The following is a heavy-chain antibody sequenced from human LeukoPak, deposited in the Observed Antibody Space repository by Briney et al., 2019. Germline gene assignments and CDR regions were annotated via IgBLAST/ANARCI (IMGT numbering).Heavy chain of an antibody. Sequence: SETLSLTCTVSGGSISSYYWSWVRQPAGKGLEWVGRIYTSGSTNYNPSLKRRVTMSVATSKNQFSLNLSSVTAAHTAVYYCARVLCSQFGGHCIGNWFDPWGQGTLVTVSS. J-gene: IGHJ5*02. CDR1: GGSISSYY. V-gene: IGHV4-4*07. CDR3: ARVLCSQFGGHCIGNWFDP. D-gene: IGHD3-10*01. CDR2: IYTSGST.